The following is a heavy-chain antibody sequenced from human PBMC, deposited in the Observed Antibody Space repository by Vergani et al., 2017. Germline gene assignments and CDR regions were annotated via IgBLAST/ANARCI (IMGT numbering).Heavy chain of an antibody. Sequence: EVQVVESGGGLVQPGGSLRLSCAASGFIFSDHYMDWVRQAPGKGLEWVGRIRNKANDYTTQYAAPVKGRFTISRDDSKSFLYLQMNSLQTEDTALYYCTKGSRGYTGYFFDHWGQGTMATVSS. V-gene: IGHV3-72*01. CDR1: GFIFSDHY. CDR2: IRNKANDYTT. D-gene: IGHD5-12*01. CDR3: TKGSRGYTGYFFDH. J-gene: IGHJ4*02.